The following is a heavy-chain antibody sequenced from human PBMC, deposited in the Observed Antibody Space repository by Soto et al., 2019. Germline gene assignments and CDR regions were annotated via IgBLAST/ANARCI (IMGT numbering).Heavy chain of an antibody. J-gene: IGHJ3*02. V-gene: IGHV3-21*01. CDR2: ISSSSYI. Sequence: EVQLVESGGGLVKPGGSLRLSCAASGFTFSSYSMNWVRQAPGKGLEWVSSISSSSYIYYADSVKGRFTISRDNAKNSLYLQMNSLRAEDTAVYYCARDENEVIRDAFDIWGQGTMVTVSS. CDR1: GFTFSSYS. CDR3: ARDENEVIRDAFDI. D-gene: IGHD1-1*01.